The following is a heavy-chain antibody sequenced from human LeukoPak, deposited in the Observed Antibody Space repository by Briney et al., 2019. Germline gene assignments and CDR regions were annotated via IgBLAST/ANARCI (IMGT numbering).Heavy chain of an antibody. J-gene: IGHJ3*02. V-gene: IGHV3-23*01. CDR2: ISGSGGST. Sequence: GGSLRLSCAASGFTFSSYAMSWVRQAPGKGLEWVSAISGSGGSTYYADSVKGRFTISRDNSKNTLYLQMNSLRTEDTAVYYCASPYYYDSSGLDAFDIWGQGTKVTVSS. CDR3: ASPYYYDSSGLDAFDI. CDR1: GFTFSSYA. D-gene: IGHD3-22*01.